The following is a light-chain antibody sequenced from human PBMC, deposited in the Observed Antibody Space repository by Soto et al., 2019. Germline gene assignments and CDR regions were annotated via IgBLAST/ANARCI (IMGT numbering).Light chain of an antibody. J-gene: IGKJ2*01. CDR1: QSVSSN. V-gene: IGKV3-15*01. CDR3: QQYNNWLYT. CDR2: GAS. Sequence: EIVMTQSPATLSVSPGERATLSCRASQSVSSNLAWYQQKPGQAPRLLIYGASTRATGIPARFSGSGSGTEFTLTISSLQSEDIAVYYCQQYNNWLYTFGHGTKLEIK.